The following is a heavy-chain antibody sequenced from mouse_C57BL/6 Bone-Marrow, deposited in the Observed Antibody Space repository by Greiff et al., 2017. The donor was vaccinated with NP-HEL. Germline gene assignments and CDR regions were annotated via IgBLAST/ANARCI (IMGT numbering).Heavy chain of an antibody. D-gene: IGHD2-3*01. V-gene: IGHV1-64*01. Sequence: QVQLQQPGAELVKPGASVKLSCKASGYTFTSYWMHWVKQRPGQGLEWIGMIHPNSGSTNYNEKFKSKATLTVDKSSSTAYMQLSSLTSEDSAVYYCARDGQRGYAMDYWGQGTSVTVSS. J-gene: IGHJ4*01. CDR1: GYTFTSYW. CDR2: IHPNSGST. CDR3: ARDGQRGYAMDY.